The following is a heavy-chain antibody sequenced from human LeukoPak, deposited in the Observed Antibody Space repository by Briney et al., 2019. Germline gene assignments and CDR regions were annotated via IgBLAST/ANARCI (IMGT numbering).Heavy chain of an antibody. CDR3: ARGVLGYSYSDNYMDV. CDR1: GCSISSSSYY. J-gene: IGHJ6*03. V-gene: IGHV4-61*02. CDR2: IYTSGST. D-gene: IGHD5-18*01. Sequence: PSETLCLTCTVSGCSISSSSYYWICLRQPAGKGLEWIVRIYTSGSTNYNPSLKSLVTISVDTPKNHFSLKLSSVTAADTAVYYWARGVLGYSYSDNYMDVWGKGTTVTISS.